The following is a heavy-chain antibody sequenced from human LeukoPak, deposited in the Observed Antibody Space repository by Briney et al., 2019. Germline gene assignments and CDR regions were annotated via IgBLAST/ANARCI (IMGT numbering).Heavy chain of an antibody. CDR1: GFTFSSYG. Sequence: GGSLRLSCAASGFTFSSYGMRWVRQAPGKGLEWVAVIWYDGSNKYYADSVKGRFTISRDNSKNTLYLQMNSLRAEDTAVYYCARGHYCSSTSCYASPSDYWGQGALVTVSS. CDR2: IWYDGSNK. V-gene: IGHV3-33*01. D-gene: IGHD2-2*01. CDR3: ARGHYCSSTSCYASPSDY. J-gene: IGHJ4*02.